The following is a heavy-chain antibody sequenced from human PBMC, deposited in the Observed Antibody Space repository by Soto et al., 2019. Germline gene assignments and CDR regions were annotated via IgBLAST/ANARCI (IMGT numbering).Heavy chain of an antibody. CDR1: DGSISSGGYY. CDR2: LYYRGSP. J-gene: IGHJ6*02. D-gene: IGHD3-22*01. V-gene: IGHV4-31*03. Sequence: SETQSPTRPVSDGSISSGGYYWSRNQHHPGKGLEWIGYLYYRGSPYYHPSPKSRVPISVDTSKHPFSLKLSSVTAADTAVYYCAREVSDSSGYYYNYYYGMDVWGQGTTVTVSS. CDR3: AREVSDSSGYYYNYYYGMDV.